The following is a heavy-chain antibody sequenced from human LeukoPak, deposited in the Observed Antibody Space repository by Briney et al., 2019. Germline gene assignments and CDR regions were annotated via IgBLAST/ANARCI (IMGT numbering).Heavy chain of an antibody. Sequence: PSETLSLTCTVSGGSISSYYWSWIRKPPGKGLEWIGYIYYSGSTNYNPSFKSRVTISVDTSKNQFSLKLSSVTAADTAVYYCARDADGWFDPWGQGTLVTVSS. CDR3: ARDADGWFDP. V-gene: IGHV4-59*01. D-gene: IGHD5-24*01. CDR2: IYYSGST. J-gene: IGHJ5*02. CDR1: GGSISSYY.